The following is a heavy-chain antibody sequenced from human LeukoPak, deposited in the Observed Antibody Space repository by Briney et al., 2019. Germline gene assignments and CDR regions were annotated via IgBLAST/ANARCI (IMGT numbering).Heavy chain of an antibody. CDR2: IHHSGHT. D-gene: IGHD2-15*01. Sequence: PSETLSLTCTVSGDSISDYYWTWLRQTPEKGLEWIGYIHHSGHTYYNPSLKSRVTISVDMSKNQFSLSLISVTAADTAVYYCARVGDCSGGTCYYHYYMDVWGKGTTVTVSS. CDR1: GDSISDYY. J-gene: IGHJ6*03. CDR3: ARVGDCSGGTCYYHYYMDV. V-gene: IGHV4-59*01.